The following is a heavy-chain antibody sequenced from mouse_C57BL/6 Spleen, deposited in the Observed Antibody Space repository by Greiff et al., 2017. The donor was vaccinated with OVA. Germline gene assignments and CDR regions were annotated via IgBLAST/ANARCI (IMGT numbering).Heavy chain of an antibody. CDR1: GFTFSDYG. CDR3: ARSPHYYGSSPYFDY. CDR2: ISSGSSTI. J-gene: IGHJ2*01. V-gene: IGHV5-17*01. D-gene: IGHD1-1*01. Sequence: EVQGVESGGGLVKPGGSLKLSCAASGFTFSDYGMHWVRQAPEKGLEWVAYISSGSSTIYYADTVKGRFTISRDNAKNTLFLQMTSLRSEDTAMYYCARSPHYYGSSPYFDYWGQGTTLTVSS.